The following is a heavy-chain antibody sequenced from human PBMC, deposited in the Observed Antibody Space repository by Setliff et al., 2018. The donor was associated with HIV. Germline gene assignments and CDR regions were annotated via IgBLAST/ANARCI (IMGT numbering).Heavy chain of an antibody. CDR3: ATKVHCTNGVCLDAFDT. D-gene: IGHD2-8*01. CDR2: INPSGGST. J-gene: IGHJ3*02. CDR1: GGTFSSFV. Sequence: SVKVSCKTSGGTFSSFVITWVRQAPGQGLEWMGIINPSGGSTSYAQRFQGRVTMTRDTSTSTVYMELSSLRSEDTAVYFCATKVHCTNGVCLDAFDTWGQGTMVTVSS. V-gene: IGHV1-46*01.